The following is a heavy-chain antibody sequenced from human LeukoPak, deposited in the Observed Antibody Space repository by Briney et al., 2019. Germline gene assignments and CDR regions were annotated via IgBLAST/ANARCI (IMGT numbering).Heavy chain of an antibody. CDR3: ARDIVSSDYYYYYGMDV. J-gene: IGHJ6*02. CDR1: GYTFTSYA. V-gene: IGHV1-69*13. D-gene: IGHD3-16*02. CDR2: IIPIFGTA. Sequence: SVDAYCKASGYTFTSYAISWVRQAPGQGLEWMGGIIPIFGTANYAQKFQGRVTITADESTSTAYMELSSLRSEDTAVYYCARDIVSSDYYYYYGMDVWGQGTTVTVSS.